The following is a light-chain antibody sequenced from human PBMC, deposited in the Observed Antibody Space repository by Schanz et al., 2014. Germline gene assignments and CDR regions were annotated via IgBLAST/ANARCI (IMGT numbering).Light chain of an antibody. CDR1: SSDVGDYNY. CDR3: SSYAGNNIWV. CDR2: DVD. V-gene: IGLV2-14*03. Sequence: QSALTQPASVSGSPGQSITISCTGTSSDVGDYNYVSWYQHHPARAPRLLIYDVDNRPSAVSSRFSGSKSGNTASLTISGLQAEDEADYYCSSYAGNNIWVFGGGTKLTVL. J-gene: IGLJ3*02.